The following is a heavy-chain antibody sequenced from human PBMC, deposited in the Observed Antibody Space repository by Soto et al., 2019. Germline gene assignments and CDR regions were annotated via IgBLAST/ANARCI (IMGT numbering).Heavy chain of an antibody. CDR3: ARVYYYDSSGYPTWAYYYYGMDV. Sequence: SETLSLTCAVYGGSFSGYYWSWIRQPPGKGLEWIGEINHSGSTNYNPSLKSRVTISVDTSKNQFSLKLSSVTTADTAVYYCARVYYYDSSGYPTWAYYYYGMDVWGQGTTVTVSS. CDR2: INHSGST. CDR1: GGSFSGYY. J-gene: IGHJ6*02. D-gene: IGHD3-22*01. V-gene: IGHV4-34*01.